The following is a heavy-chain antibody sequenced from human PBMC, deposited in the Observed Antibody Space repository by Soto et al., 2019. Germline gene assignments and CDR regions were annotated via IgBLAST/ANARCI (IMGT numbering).Heavy chain of an antibody. J-gene: IGHJ4*02. CDR3: AKSKVFSMVRGARFDY. D-gene: IGHD3-10*01. CDR1: GFTFSSYA. Sequence: SLRLSCAASGFTFSSYAMSWVRQAPGKGLEWVSAISGSGGSTYYADSVKGRFTISRDNSKNTLYLQMNSLRAEDTAVYYCAKSKVFSMVRGARFDYWGQGTLVTVSS. V-gene: IGHV3-23*01. CDR2: ISGSGGST.